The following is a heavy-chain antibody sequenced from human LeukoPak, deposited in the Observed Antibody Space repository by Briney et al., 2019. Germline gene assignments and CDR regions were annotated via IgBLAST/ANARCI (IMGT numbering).Heavy chain of an antibody. CDR3: ARALYDSSGYYFDY. CDR1: GFTFSSYW. J-gene: IGHJ4*02. Sequence: GGSLRLSCAASGFTFSSYWMHWVRQAPGKGLVWVSHINSDGSSTNYADSVKGRFTISRDNAKNSLYLQMNSLRAEDTAVYYCARALYDSSGYYFDYWGQGTLVTVSS. V-gene: IGHV3-74*01. D-gene: IGHD3-22*01. CDR2: INSDGSST.